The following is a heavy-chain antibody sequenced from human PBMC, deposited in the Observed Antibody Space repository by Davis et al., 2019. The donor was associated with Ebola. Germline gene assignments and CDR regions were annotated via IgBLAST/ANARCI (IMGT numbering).Heavy chain of an antibody. CDR1: GFTFSSYS. D-gene: IGHD2-8*02. CDR2: ITSSSRSI. CDR3: ASPGGVFDY. V-gene: IGHV3-48*02. J-gene: IGHJ4*02. Sequence: GESLKISCAASGFTFSSYSMNWVRQAPGKGLEWGSYITSSSRSIYYADSVKGRFTISRDNAKNSLYLQMNSPRDEDTAVYYCASPGGVFDYWGQGTLVTVSS.